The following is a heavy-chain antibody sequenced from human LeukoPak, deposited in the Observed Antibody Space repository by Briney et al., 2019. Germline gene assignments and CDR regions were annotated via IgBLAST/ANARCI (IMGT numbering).Heavy chain of an antibody. CDR1: GGSVSSGTYY. J-gene: IGHJ3*02. Sequence: SETLSLTCTVSGGSVSSGTYYWTWIRQPAGKGLEWIGYIYYSGSTNYNPSLKSRVTILVDTSKNQFSLKLSSVTAADTAVYYCAGPNSSVGAFDIWGQGTMVTVSS. D-gene: IGHD3-22*01. CDR2: IYYSGST. CDR3: AGPNSSVGAFDI. V-gene: IGHV4-61*10.